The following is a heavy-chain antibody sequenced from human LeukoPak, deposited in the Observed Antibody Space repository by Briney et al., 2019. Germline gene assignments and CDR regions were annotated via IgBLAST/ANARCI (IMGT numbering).Heavy chain of an antibody. CDR1: GYTFTGYY. D-gene: IGHD1-26*01. J-gene: IGHJ5*02. CDR2: INPNSGGT. V-gene: IGHV1-2*06. Sequence: GASVKVSCKASGYTFTGYYVHWVRQAPGQGLEWMGRINPNSGGTNYAQKFQGRVTITADESTSTAYMELSSLRSEDTAVYYCARVGGVVGADDSWGQGTLVTVSS. CDR3: ARVGGVVGADDS.